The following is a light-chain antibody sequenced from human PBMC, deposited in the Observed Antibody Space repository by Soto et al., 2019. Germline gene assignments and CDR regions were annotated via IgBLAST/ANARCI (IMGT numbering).Light chain of an antibody. CDR1: QSVISDY. Sequence: SPGTLSLNHGDSATLSCRASQSVISDYLAWYQQKPGQAPRLLIYGACGRATGIQDRFSGSGSGTDFTPTISSLEAEAVAGDDGTQYGSSPLTVGGGT. CDR3: TQYGSSPLT. J-gene: IGKJ4*01. CDR2: GAC. V-gene: IGKV3-20*01.